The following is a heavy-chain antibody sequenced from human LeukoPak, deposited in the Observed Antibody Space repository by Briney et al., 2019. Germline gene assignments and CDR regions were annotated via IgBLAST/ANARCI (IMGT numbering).Heavy chain of an antibody. D-gene: IGHD2-2*01. Sequence: ASVKVSCKASGGTFSSYAISWVRQAPGQGLEWMGGIIPIFGTANYAPKFQGRVTITADESTSTAYMELSSLRSEDTAVYYCARVSGYQLPFDYWGQGTLVTVSS. CDR2: IIPIFGTA. CDR1: GGTFSSYA. CDR3: ARVSGYQLPFDY. J-gene: IGHJ4*02. V-gene: IGHV1-69*13.